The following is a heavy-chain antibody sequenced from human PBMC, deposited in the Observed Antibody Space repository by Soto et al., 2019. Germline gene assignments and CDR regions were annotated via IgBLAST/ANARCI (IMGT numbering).Heavy chain of an antibody. CDR2: ISAYNGNT. D-gene: IGHD4-17*01. V-gene: IGHV1-18*01. Sequence: GASVKVSCKASGYTFTSYGISWVRQAPGQGLEWMGWISAYNGNTNYAQKLQGRVTMTTDTSTSTAYMELRSLRSDDTAVYYCARDYVDYGDYVWFDPWGQGTLVTVSS. J-gene: IGHJ5*02. CDR3: ARDYVDYGDYVWFDP. CDR1: GYTFTSYG.